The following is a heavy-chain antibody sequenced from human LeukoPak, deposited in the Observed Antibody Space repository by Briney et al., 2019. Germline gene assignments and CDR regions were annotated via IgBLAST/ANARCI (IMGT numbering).Heavy chain of an antibody. J-gene: IGHJ5*02. V-gene: IGHV3-7*01. CDR2: IKQDGSEK. CDR3: ARVAKAYYYDSSQNNGFDP. CDR1: GFTFSSYW. Sequence: GGSLRLSCAASGFTFSSYWMSWVRQAPGKGLEWVANIKQDGSEKYYVDSVKGRFTISRDNAKNSLYLQMNSLRAEDTAVYYCARVAKAYYYDSSQNNGFDPWGQGTLVTVSS. D-gene: IGHD3-22*01.